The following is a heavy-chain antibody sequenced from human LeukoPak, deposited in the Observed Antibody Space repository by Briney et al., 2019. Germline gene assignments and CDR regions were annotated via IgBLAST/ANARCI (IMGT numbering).Heavy chain of an antibody. J-gene: IGHJ4*02. CDR2: ISYDGSNK. CDR3: ARVSSSWYRLDY. CDR1: GFTFSSYA. Sequence: PGRSLRLSCAASGFTFSSYAMHWVRQAPGKGLEWVAVISYDGSNKYYADSVKGRFTISRDNSKNTLYLQMNSLRAEDTAVYYCARVSSSWYRLDYWGRGTLVTVSS. D-gene: IGHD6-13*01. V-gene: IGHV3-30-3*01.